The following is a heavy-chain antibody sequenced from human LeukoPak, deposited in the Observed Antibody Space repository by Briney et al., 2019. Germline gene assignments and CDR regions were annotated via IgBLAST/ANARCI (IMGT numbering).Heavy chain of an antibody. V-gene: IGHV5-51*03. J-gene: IGHJ4*02. CDR2: IYPADSET. D-gene: IGHD2-8*01. Sequence: GESLKISCKGSGFIFTGYWIVWVRQMPGKGLEWMGIIYPADSETTYSPSFHGQITISADRSSTTAHLQWSSLKASDTAIYYCARATCVNGICYTLYWGQGSLVTVSS. CDR1: GFIFTGYW. CDR3: ARATCVNGICYTLY.